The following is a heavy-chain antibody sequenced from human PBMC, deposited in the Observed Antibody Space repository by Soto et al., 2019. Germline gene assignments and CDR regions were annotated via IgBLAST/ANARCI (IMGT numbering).Heavy chain of an antibody. CDR2: ISPYNGHT. CDR3: ARGGGGYHTGRGFSGTMDV. Sequence: QAQVVQSGDEVKKPGASVKVSCKASDYIFTGYGISWVRQAPGQGLEWLGWISPYNGHTELAQRFQGRLTLTNERATTTAFMELSNLRSDDTAVYYCARGGGGYHTGRGFSGTMDVWGQGTTVTVSS. V-gene: IGHV1-18*04. J-gene: IGHJ6*02. D-gene: IGHD3-10*01. CDR1: DYIFTGYG.